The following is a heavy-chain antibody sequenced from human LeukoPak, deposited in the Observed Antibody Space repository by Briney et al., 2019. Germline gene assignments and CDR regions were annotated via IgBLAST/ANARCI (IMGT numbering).Heavy chain of an antibody. Sequence: ASVKVSCKASGGTFSSYAINWVRQATGQGLEWMGWMNPNSGNTGYAQKFQGRVTITRNTSISTAYMELSSLRSEDTAVYYCARGLGTMIVGMGDWGQGTLVTVSS. V-gene: IGHV1-8*03. J-gene: IGHJ1*01. CDR2: MNPNSGNT. CDR3: ARGLGTMIVGMGD. D-gene: IGHD3-22*01. CDR1: GGTFSSYA.